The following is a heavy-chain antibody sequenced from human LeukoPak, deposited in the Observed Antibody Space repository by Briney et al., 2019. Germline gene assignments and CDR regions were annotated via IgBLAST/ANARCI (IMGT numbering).Heavy chain of an antibody. CDR3: AKDLRSDQLDY. Sequence: GGSLRLPCAASGFTISSYAVSWVRQAPGKGLAWVSAISGSGGSTYYADSVKGRFTISRDNSKNTLYLQMNSLRAEDTAVYYCAKDLRSDQLDYWGQGTLVTVSS. CDR1: GFTISSYA. CDR2: ISGSGGST. J-gene: IGHJ4*02. D-gene: IGHD3-3*01. V-gene: IGHV3-23*01.